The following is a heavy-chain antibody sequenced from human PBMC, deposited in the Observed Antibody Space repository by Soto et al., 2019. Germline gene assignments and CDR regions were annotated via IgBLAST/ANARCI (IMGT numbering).Heavy chain of an antibody. CDR1: GFTFSSYA. CDR2: ISYDGSNK. CDR3: AREMDSSGWLFDY. D-gene: IGHD6-19*01. J-gene: IGHJ4*02. V-gene: IGHV3-30-3*01. Sequence: QVQLVESGGGVVQPGRSLRLSCAASGFTFSSYAMHWVRQAPGKGLEWVAVISYDGSNKYYADSVKGRFTISRDNSKNTLYLQMNSLRDEDTAVYYCAREMDSSGWLFDYWRQCTLVTVSS.